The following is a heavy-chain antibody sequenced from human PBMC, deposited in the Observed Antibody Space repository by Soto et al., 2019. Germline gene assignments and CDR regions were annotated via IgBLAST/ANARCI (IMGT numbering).Heavy chain of an antibody. CDR1: GFTFSRYG. J-gene: IGHJ4*02. V-gene: IGHV3-33*01. CDR3: ARWGIAAGDY. Sequence: QVQLVESGGGVVQPGRSLRLSCAASGFTFSRYGLHWVRQAPGKGLVWVAVIWYDGSNKDYADSVKGRFTISRDKSKNTLYLQMNSRRAEDTAVYYCARWGIAAGDYWGQGTLVTVSS. D-gene: IGHD6-13*01. CDR2: IWYDGSNK.